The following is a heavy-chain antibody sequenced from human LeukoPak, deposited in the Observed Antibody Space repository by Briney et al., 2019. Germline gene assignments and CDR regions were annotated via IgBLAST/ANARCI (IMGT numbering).Heavy chain of an antibody. Sequence: GGSLRLSCAASEFTFSRYSMNWVRQAPGKGLEWVSSISSGSSYIYYADSVKGRFTISRDNAKNSLYLQMNSLRAEDTAVYYCARTRPIAPNAGGPFDYWGQGTLVTVSS. J-gene: IGHJ4*02. CDR3: ARTRPIAPNAGGPFDY. D-gene: IGHD6-13*01. CDR2: ISSGSSYI. V-gene: IGHV3-21*01. CDR1: EFTFSRYS.